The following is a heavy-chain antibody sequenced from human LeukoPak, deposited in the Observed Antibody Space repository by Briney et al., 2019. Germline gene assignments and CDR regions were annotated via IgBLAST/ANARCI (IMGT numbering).Heavy chain of an antibody. CDR3: AKGGGNRGYFDS. CDR2: ISGSGGST. D-gene: IGHD3-16*01. V-gene: IGHV3-23*01. J-gene: IGHJ4*02. CDR1: GFTFDDYA. Sequence: QPGRSLRLSCAASGFTFDDYAMHWVRQAPGKGLEWVSAISGSGGSTYYADSVKGRFTISRDNSKNTLDLQMNSLRAEDTALYYCAKGGGNRGYFDSWGQGTLVTVSS.